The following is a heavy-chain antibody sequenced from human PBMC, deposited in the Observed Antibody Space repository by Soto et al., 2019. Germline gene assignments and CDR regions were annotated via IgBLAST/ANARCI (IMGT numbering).Heavy chain of an antibody. D-gene: IGHD3-3*01. V-gene: IGHV3-23*01. CDR2: ISGGGVTT. Sequence: EMHLLESGGVLVQPGGSRRLSCAASGFTFSTYAMTWVRQAPGKALEYVSAISGGGVTTYYADSMKGPFTISRDNTENTLYLQMYRVRGVETGVYYCAKARDEIGMVDAFEVWGQVAMGTVSA. J-gene: IGHJ3*01. CDR3: AKARDEIGMVDAFEV. CDR1: GFTFSTYA.